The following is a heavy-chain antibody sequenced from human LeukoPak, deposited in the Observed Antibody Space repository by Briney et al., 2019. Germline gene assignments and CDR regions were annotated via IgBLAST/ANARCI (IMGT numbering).Heavy chain of an antibody. D-gene: IGHD2-15*01. CDR1: GGSISSSGYY. CDR3: ARDRPCSGGSCLDY. J-gene: IGHJ4*02. V-gene: IGHV4-31*03. CDR2: IYYSAST. Sequence: SETLSLTCTVSGGSISSSGYYWSWIRQHPGKGLEWIGYIYYSASTYYNPSLKSRVTISVDTSKNQFSLKLSSVTAADTAVYYCARDRPCSGGSCLDYWGQGTLVTVSS.